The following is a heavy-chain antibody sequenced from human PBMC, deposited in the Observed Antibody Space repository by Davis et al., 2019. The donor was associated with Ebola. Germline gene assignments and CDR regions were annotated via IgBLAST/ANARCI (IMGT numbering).Heavy chain of an antibody. J-gene: IGHJ6*02. V-gene: IGHV3-73*01. Sequence: GESLKISCAASGFTFSGSAMHWVRQASGKGLEWVGRIRSKANSYATAYAASVKGRFTISRDDSKNTAYLQMNSLKTEDTAVYYCSMTTATTDVWGQGTTVTVSS. D-gene: IGHD4-11*01. CDR1: GFTFSGSA. CDR3: SMTTATTDV. CDR2: IRSKANSYAT.